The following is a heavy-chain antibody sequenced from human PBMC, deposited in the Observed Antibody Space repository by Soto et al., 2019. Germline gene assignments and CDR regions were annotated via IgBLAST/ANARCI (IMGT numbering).Heavy chain of an antibody. J-gene: IGHJ4*02. D-gene: IGHD3-9*01. CDR3: ARHPTYYDILTGYYGPVAIDDY. CDR2: IYYSGST. V-gene: IGHV4-31*03. Sequence: SETLSLTCTVSGGSXSSGGYYWSWIRQHPGEGLEWIGYIYYSGSTYYNPSLKSRVTISVDTSKNQFSLKLSSVTAADTAVYYCARHPTYYDILTGYYGPVAIDDYWGQGTLVTV. CDR1: GGSXSSGGYY.